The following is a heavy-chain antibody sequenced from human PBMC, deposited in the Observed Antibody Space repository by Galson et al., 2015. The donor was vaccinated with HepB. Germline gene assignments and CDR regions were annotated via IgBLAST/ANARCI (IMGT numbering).Heavy chain of an antibody. CDR2: TFYRSKWYN. J-gene: IGHJ3*02. Sequence: CAISGDSVSSSTGAWNWIRQSPSRGLEWLGRTFYRSKWYNDYALSVKSRVTISVDTSKNQFSLELNSVTAADTAVYFCARHVPQYGRVVVFDIWGQGTVVSVSP. CDR1: GDSVSSSTGA. V-gene: IGHV6-1*01. CDR3: ARHVPQYGRVVVFDI. D-gene: IGHD2-2*01.